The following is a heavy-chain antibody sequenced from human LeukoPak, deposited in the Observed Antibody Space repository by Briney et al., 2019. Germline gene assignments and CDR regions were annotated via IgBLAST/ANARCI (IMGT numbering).Heavy chain of an antibody. V-gene: IGHV3-7*01. CDR2: IKQDGSEK. CDR1: GFTFSNYW. Sequence: GGSLRLSCAASGFTFSNYWMSWVRQAPGKGLEWVANIKQDGSEKYYVDSVKGRFTISRDNAKNSLYLQMNSLRAEDTAVYYCARSEAATDAFDIWGQGTMVTVSS. CDR3: ARSEAATDAFDI. D-gene: IGHD6-13*01. J-gene: IGHJ3*02.